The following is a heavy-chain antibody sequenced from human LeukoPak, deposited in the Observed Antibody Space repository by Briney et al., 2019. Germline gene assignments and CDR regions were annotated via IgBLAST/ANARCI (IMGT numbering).Heavy chain of an antibody. J-gene: IGHJ4*02. Sequence: GGSLRLSCAASGFTFSTHWMSWVRQAPGKGLEWAANIKEDGSEKYYVDSVKGRLTISRDNAKNSLYLQMNSLRAEDTAVYYCARVWSMIREYVEYWGQGTLVTVSS. V-gene: IGHV3-7*05. CDR2: IKEDGSEK. CDR3: ARVWSMIREYVEY. CDR1: GFTFSTHW. D-gene: IGHD3-10*01.